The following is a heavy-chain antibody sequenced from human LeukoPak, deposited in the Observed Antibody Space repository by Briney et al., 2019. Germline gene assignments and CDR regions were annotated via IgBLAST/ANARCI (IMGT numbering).Heavy chain of an antibody. Sequence: PSETLSLTCTVSGGSVSSGSYYWSWIRQPPGKGLEWIGYIYYSGSTNYNPSLKSRVTISVDTSKNQFSLKLSSVTAADTAVYYRAREFLGYCSGGSCYSGFWFDPWGQGTLVTVSS. CDR2: IYYSGST. J-gene: IGHJ5*02. D-gene: IGHD2-15*01. V-gene: IGHV4-61*01. CDR3: AREFLGYCSGGSCYSGFWFDP. CDR1: GGSVSSGSYY.